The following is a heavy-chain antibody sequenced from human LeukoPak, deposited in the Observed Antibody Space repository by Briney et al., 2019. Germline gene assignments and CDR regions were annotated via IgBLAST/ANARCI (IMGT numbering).Heavy chain of an antibody. J-gene: IGHJ6*02. CDR3: ARGGDYCSSTSCYGGYYGMDV. CDR1: GGSISSGGYS. Sequence: SETLSLTCTVSGGSISSGGYSWSWIRQPPGKGLEWIGYIYHSGSTYYNPSLKSRVTISVDRSKNQFSLKLSSATAADTAVYYCARGGDYCSSTSCYGGYYGMDVWGQGTTVTVSS. D-gene: IGHD2-2*01. CDR2: IYHSGST. V-gene: IGHV4-30-2*01.